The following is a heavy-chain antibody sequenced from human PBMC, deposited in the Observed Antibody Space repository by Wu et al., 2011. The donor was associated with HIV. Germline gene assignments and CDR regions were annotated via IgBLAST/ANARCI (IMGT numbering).Heavy chain of an antibody. J-gene: IGHJ5*02. V-gene: IGHV1-69*05. CDR1: GGTFRYA. D-gene: IGHD3-22*01. CDR2: IIPIFGTA. CDR3: ARSDYYDTSGYYYVYNWFDP. Sequence: QVQLVQSGAEVKKPGSSVKVSCKASGGTFRYAINWVRQAPGQGLEWMGGIIPIFGTANYAQKFQGRVTITTDESTSTAYMELSSLRSEDTAVYYCARSDYYDTSGYYYVYNWFDPLGPGNPGHRLL.